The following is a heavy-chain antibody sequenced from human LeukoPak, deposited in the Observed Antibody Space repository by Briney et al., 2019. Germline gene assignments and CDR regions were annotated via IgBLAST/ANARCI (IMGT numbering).Heavy chain of an antibody. J-gene: IGHJ4*02. CDR3: ARGLEFDY. D-gene: IGHD1-1*01. V-gene: IGHV1-18*01. Sequence: ASVKVSCKAAGYSFTTFHINWVRQAPGQGLEWMGWISAYNGNTNYAQKLQGRVTMTTDTSTSTAYMELRSLRSDDTAVYYCARGLEFDYWGQGTLVTVSS. CDR1: GYSFTTFH. CDR2: ISAYNGNT.